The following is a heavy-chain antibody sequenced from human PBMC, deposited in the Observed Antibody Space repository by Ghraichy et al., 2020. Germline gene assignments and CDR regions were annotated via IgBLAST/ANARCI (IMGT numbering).Heavy chain of an antibody. CDR2: IWYDGSNK. Sequence: GGSLRLSCAASGFTFSSYGMHWVRQAPGKGLEWVAVIWYDGSNKYYADSVKGRFTISRDNSKNTLYLQMNSLRAEDTAVYYCARSGSHGSFDYWGQGTLVTVSS. V-gene: IGHV3-33*01. J-gene: IGHJ4*02. CDR3: ARSGSHGSFDY. CDR1: GFTFSSYG. D-gene: IGHD1-26*01.